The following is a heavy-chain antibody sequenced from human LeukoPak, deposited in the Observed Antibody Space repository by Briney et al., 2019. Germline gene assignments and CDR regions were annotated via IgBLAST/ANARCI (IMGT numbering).Heavy chain of an antibody. Sequence: ASVKVSCKASGYTFTGYYMHWVRQAPGQGLEWMGWINPNSGGTNYAQKFQGRVTMTRDTSISTAYMELSRLRSDDTAVYYCARDIVATIGDFDYWGQGTLVTVSS. CDR2: INPNSGGT. V-gene: IGHV1-2*02. J-gene: IGHJ4*02. CDR1: GYTFTGYY. D-gene: IGHD5-12*01. CDR3: ARDIVATIGDFDY.